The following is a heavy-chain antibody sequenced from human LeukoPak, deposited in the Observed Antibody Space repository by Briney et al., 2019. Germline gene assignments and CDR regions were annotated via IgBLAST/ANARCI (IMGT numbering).Heavy chain of an antibody. V-gene: IGHV3-33*01. J-gene: IGHJ4*02. D-gene: IGHD3-10*01. CDR1: GFTFNSYG. CDR2: TWSDGTNK. CDR3: ARDRGGSKFFDY. Sequence: GGSLSLSCAASGFTFNSYGMHWVRQAPDKGLEWVAFTWSDGTNKFYVDSVKGRFTISRDNSKNTLYLQMNSLRAEDTAVYYCARDRGGSKFFDYWGQGTLVTVSS.